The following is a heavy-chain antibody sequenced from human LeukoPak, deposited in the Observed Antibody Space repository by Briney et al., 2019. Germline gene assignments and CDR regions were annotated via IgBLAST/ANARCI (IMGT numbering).Heavy chain of an antibody. CDR1: GGSISSYY. V-gene: IGHV4-59*01. Sequence: PSETLSLTCTVSGGSISSYYWSWIRQPPGKGLEWIGYIYYSGSTNYNPSLKSRVTISVDTSKNQFSLKLSSVTAADTAVYYCARVGGWANYYDSESYNWFDPWGQGTLVTVSS. J-gene: IGHJ5*02. CDR2: IYYSGST. CDR3: ARVGGWANYYDSESYNWFDP. D-gene: IGHD3-10*01.